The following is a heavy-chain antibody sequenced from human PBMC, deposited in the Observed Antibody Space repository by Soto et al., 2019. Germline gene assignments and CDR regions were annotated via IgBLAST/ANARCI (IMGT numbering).Heavy chain of an antibody. CDR3: ARGGGVTTTGDDY. V-gene: IGHV4-30-2*01. D-gene: IGHD4-4*01. CDR1: GGSINTATHS. CDR2: IYHSGST. Sequence: QLQLQESGSGLVKPSQTLSLTCAVSGGSINTATHSWSWIRQPPGKGLEWIGYIYHSGSTYYNPSVKSRVTISIDKSNNQFARRLSSVTAADTAVDYCARGGGVTTTGDDYWGQGILVTVSS. J-gene: IGHJ4*02.